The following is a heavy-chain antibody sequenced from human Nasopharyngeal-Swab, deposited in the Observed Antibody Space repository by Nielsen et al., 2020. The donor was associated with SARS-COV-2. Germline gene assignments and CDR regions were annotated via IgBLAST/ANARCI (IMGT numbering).Heavy chain of an antibody. Sequence: ASVKVSCKASGYTFTGYGISWVRQAPGQGLEWMGGISAYNGNTNYAQKLQGRVTMTTDTSTSTAYMELRSLRSDDTAVYYCARGHSSGWYDYYYYGMDVWGQGTTVTVSS. J-gene: IGHJ6*02. CDR1: GYTFTGYG. CDR2: ISAYNGNT. V-gene: IGHV1-18*01. CDR3: ARGHSSGWYDYYYYGMDV. D-gene: IGHD6-19*01.